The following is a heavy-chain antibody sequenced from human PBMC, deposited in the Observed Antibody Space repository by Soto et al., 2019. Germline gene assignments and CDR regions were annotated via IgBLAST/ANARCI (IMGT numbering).Heavy chain of an antibody. CDR1: GFTFSSYA. D-gene: IGHD5-18*01. V-gene: IGHV3-23*01. Sequence: EVQLLESGGGLVQHGGSLRLFCAASGFTFSSYAMSWVRQAPGKGLEWVSAISGSGGSTYYADSVKGRFTISRDNSKNTRYLQMNSLRAEDTAVYYCAKDPPPGGDSYGYPGQGHDYWSQGTLVTVSS. CDR2: ISGSGGST. CDR3: AKDPPPGGDSYGYPGQGHDY. J-gene: IGHJ4*02.